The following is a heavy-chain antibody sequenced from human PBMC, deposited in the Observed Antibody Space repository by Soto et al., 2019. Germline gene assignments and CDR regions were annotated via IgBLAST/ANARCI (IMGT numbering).Heavy chain of an antibody. CDR1: GYTFTSYA. V-gene: IGHV1-3*05. CDR3: ARVGGWYAPDY. J-gene: IGHJ4*02. D-gene: IGHD6-19*01. CDR2: INAGNGNT. Sequence: QVQLVQSGAEEKKPGASVKVSCKASGYTFTSYAMHWVRQAPGQRLEWMGWINAGNGNTKYSQKFQGRVTITRDTSESTAYMELSSLRSEYTAVYYCARVGGWYAPDYWGQGTLVTVSS.